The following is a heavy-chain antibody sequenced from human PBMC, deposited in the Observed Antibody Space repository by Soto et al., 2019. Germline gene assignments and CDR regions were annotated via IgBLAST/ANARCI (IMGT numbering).Heavy chain of an antibody. J-gene: IGHJ4*02. V-gene: IGHV4-39*07. D-gene: IGHD3-22*01. CDR1: GGSISTSIYY. Sequence: WETLSLTCTVSGGSISTSIYYWGWIRQPPGKGLEWIGSMYFTGSTYYNPSLKSRVTISVDTSKNQFSLKLSSVTAADTAVYYCARGRGVITMIVVAYFDYWGQGTLVTVSS. CDR3: ARGRGVITMIVVAYFDY. CDR2: MYFTGST.